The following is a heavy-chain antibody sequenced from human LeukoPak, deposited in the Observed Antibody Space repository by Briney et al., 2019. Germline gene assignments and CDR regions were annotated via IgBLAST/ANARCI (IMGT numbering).Heavy chain of an antibody. Sequence: SETLSLTCTVSGGSISSYYWSWIRQSPGKGLEWIGYIYYSGSTNYNPSLKSRVTISVDTSKNQLSLKLNSVTAGDTAVYYCARGFNWFDPWGQGTLVTVSS. J-gene: IGHJ5*02. CDR3: ARGFNWFDP. D-gene: IGHD3-3*01. CDR1: GGSISSYY. CDR2: IYYSGST. V-gene: IGHV4-59*01.